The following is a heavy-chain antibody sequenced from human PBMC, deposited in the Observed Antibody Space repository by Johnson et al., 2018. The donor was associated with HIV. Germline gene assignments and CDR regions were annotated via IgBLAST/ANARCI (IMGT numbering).Heavy chain of an antibody. V-gene: IGHV3-30*04. CDR3: AREYDAFDI. J-gene: IGHJ3*02. Sequence: QVQLLESGGGVVQPGRSLRLSCAASGFTFSSYAMHWVRQAPGKGLEWVAVISYDGSNKYYADSVKGRFTISRDNAKNSLYLQMNSLRAEDTAVYYCAREYDAFDIWGQGTMVTVSS. CDR2: ISYDGSNK. CDR1: GFTFSSYA.